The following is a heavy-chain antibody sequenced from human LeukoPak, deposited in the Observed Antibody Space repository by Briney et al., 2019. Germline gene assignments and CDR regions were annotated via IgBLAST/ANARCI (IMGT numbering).Heavy chain of an antibody. Sequence: GGSLRLSCAASGLIFDDYTMHWVRQAPGKGLEWVSLISRNGAVTKYADPVRGRFTISRDNSKNSLYLQMNSLRAEDTALYYCAKDMAAYYYSSGNIDYWGQGTLVTVSS. J-gene: IGHJ4*02. D-gene: IGHD3-10*01. CDR3: AKDMAAYYYSSGNIDY. CDR2: ISRNGAVT. V-gene: IGHV3-43*01. CDR1: GLIFDDYT.